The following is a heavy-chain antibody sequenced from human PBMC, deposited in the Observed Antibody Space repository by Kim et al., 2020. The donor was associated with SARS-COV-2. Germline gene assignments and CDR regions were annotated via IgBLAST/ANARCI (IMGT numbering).Heavy chain of an antibody. D-gene: IGHD3-9*01. V-gene: IGHV3-73*01. CDR3: TRLDDILTGYDF. J-gene: IGHJ4*02. Sequence: GGSLRLSCAASGFPFSGSHIHWVRQASGKVLEWVGRIKSKANSYATAYAASVNGRFTISRDDSKSTAYLEMNSLKTEDTAVYYCTRLDDILTGYDFWGQGTLVTVSS. CDR1: GFPFSGSH. CDR2: IKSKANSYAT.